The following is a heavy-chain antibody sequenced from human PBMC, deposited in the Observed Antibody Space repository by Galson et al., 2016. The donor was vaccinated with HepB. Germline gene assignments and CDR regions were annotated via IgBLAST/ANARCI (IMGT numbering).Heavy chain of an antibody. CDR2: INQDGSEK. V-gene: IGHV3-7*01. CDR1: GFTFSHYW. Sequence: SLRLSCAASGFTFSHYWMNRVRQAPGKGLEWVAIINQDGSEKYSVDSLKGRFTISRDNAKNSLYLQMNSLRAEDTAVYYCAMGNSGWPDYWGQGTLVTVSS. CDR3: AMGNSGWPDY. D-gene: IGHD6-19*01. J-gene: IGHJ4*02.